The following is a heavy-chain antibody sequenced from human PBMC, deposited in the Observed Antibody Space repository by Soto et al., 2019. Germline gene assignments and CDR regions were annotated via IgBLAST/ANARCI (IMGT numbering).Heavy chain of an antibody. D-gene: IGHD2-8*01. Sequence: QVQLQQWGAGLLKPSETLSLTCAVYGGSFSGYCWSWIRQPPGKGLEWIGEIHHSGSTNYNPSLKSRVTLSVDTSKNQLSLKLSSVTAADTAVYYCARGVCSNGVCYTLWNYWGQGTLVTVSS. CDR3: ARGVCSNGVCYTLWNY. J-gene: IGHJ4*02. CDR1: GGSFSGYC. CDR2: IHHSGST. V-gene: IGHV4-34*01.